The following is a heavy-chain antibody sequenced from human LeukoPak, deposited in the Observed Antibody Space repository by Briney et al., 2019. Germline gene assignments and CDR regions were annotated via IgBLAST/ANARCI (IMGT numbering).Heavy chain of an antibody. D-gene: IGHD5-12*01. CDR2: VSPSGDIT. J-gene: IGHJ4*02. CDR3: ARGPSGYHNT. CDR1: GFIFSSHG. Sequence: GGTLRLSCAASGFIFSSHGMNWVRQAPGKGLEWVSGVSPSGDITYYADSVKGRFTISRDNSKNTLYLQMNSLRAEDTAVYYCARGPSGYHNTGGQGTLVTVSS. V-gene: IGHV3-23*01.